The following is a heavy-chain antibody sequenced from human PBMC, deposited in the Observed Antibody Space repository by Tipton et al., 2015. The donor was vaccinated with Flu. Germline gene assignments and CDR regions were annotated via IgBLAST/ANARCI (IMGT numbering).Heavy chain of an antibody. Sequence: LRLSCTVSGDSISSYYWSWIRQPPGKGLEWIGYIYYSGSTIYNPSLKSRVTISLDTSKSQFSLKLSSVTAADTAVYYCARLPLPLSYFDYWGQGTLATGSS. CDR3: ARLPLPLSYFDY. J-gene: IGHJ4*02. V-gene: IGHV4-59*01. CDR2: IYYSGST. CDR1: GDSISSYY.